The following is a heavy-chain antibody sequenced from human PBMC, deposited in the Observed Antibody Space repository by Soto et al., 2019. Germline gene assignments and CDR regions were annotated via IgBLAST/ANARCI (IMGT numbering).Heavy chain of an antibody. CDR2: IYPGDSDT. D-gene: IGHD5-12*01. J-gene: IGHJ4*02. CDR3: ARQLLVANKRYFDY. V-gene: IGHV5-51*01. CDR1: GYSFTSYW. Sequence: GESLKISCNGSGYSFTSYWIGWVRQMPGKGLEWMGIIYPGDSDTRYSPSFKGRVTISADKSISTAYLQWSSLKASDTAMYYCARQLLVANKRYFDYWGQGTLVTVSS.